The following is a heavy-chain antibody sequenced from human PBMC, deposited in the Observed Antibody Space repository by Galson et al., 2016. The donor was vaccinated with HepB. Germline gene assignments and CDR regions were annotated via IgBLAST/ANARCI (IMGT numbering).Heavy chain of an antibody. CDR3: ARGLLPRYFDWFYYYYGMDV. Sequence: SVKVSCKASGYTFTSYDINWVRQATGQGLEWMGWMNPNSGNTGYTQKFQGRVTTTRNTSISTAYMELSSLRSEDTAVYYCARGLLPRYFDWFYYYYGMDVWGQGTTVTVSS. V-gene: IGHV1-8*01. D-gene: IGHD3-9*01. CDR1: GYTFTSYD. J-gene: IGHJ6*02. CDR2: MNPNSGNT.